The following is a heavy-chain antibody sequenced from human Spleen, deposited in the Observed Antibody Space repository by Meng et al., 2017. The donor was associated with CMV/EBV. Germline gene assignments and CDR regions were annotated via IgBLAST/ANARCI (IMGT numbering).Heavy chain of an antibody. V-gene: IGHV4-34*01. CDR2: INHSGST. CDR3: ARAAVRIAAAGSYYYYGMDV. J-gene: IGHJ6*02. CDR1: GGSFTGYY. D-gene: IGHD6-13*01. Sequence: SETLSLTCVVYGGSFTGYYWICFRQPPGKGLKWIGEINHSGSTNYNPSLKSRVTISVDTSKNQFSLKLSSATAADTAVYYCARAAVRIAAAGSYYYYGMDVWGQGTTVTVSS.